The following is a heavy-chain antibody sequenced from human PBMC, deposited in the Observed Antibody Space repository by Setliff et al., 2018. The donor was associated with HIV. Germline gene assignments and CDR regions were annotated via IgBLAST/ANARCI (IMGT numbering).Heavy chain of an antibody. D-gene: IGHD2-8*01. V-gene: IGHV1-8*02. CDR1: GYTFVHFD. Sequence: ASVKVSCKTSGYTFVHFDIDWVRHAPGQGLEWIGWMTPLTASTGYSRKFQGRVTLTRDLSTGTAYMELNSLISHDTAVYYCARAPARANGVFDFWGQGALVTVSS. CDR3: ARAPARANGVFDF. CDR2: MTPLTAST. J-gene: IGHJ4*01.